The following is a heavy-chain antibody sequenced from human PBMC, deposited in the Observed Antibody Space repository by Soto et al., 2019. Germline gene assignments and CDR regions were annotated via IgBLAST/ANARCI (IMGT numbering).Heavy chain of an antibody. CDR2: IYYSGST. J-gene: IGHJ4*02. D-gene: IGHD1-26*01. CDR1: GGSISSSSYY. CDR3: ASNLVGAATFDY. Sequence: SETLSLTCTVSGGSISSSSYYWGWIRQPPGKGLEWIGSIYYSGSTYYNPSLKSRVTISVDTSKNQFSLKLSSVTAADTAVYYCASNLVGAATFDYWGQGTLVTVSS. V-gene: IGHV4-39*01.